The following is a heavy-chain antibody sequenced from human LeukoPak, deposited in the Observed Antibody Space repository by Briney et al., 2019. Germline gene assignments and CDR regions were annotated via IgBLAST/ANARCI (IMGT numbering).Heavy chain of an antibody. CDR2: ISSSSSTI. J-gene: IGHJ3*02. Sequence: PGGSLRLSCAASGFTFSSYSMNWVRQAPGKGLEWVSYISSSSSTIYYADSVKGRFTISRDNAKNSLYLQMNSLRAEDTAVYYCASHVPHWGIAAAPVFRAFDIWGQGTMVTVSS. CDR1: GFTFSSYS. V-gene: IGHV3-48*01. D-gene: IGHD6-13*01. CDR3: ASHVPHWGIAAAPVFRAFDI.